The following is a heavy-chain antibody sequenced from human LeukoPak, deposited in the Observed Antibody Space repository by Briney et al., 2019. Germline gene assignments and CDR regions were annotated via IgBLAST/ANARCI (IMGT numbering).Heavy chain of an antibody. Sequence: GGSLRLSCAASGFTFDDYGMSWVRQAPGKGLEWVSGINWNGGSTGYADSVKGRFTISRDNSKNTLYLQMNSLRAEDTAVYYCARDRDYGDLKYYFDYWGQGTLVTVSS. V-gene: IGHV3-20*04. CDR1: GFTFDDYG. J-gene: IGHJ4*02. CDR3: ARDRDYGDLKYYFDY. CDR2: INWNGGST. D-gene: IGHD4-17*01.